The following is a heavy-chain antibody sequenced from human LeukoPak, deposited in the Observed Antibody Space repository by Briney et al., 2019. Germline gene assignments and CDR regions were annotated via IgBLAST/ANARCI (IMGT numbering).Heavy chain of an antibody. Sequence: SVKVSCKASGGTFSSYAISWVRQAPGQGLEWMGRIIPILGIANYAQKFQGRVTITADKSTSTAYMELSSLRSEDTAVYYCARAHATYYYGSGTLVWGQGTLVTVSS. V-gene: IGHV1-69*04. D-gene: IGHD3-10*01. J-gene: IGHJ4*02. CDR3: ARAHATYYYGSGTLV. CDR1: GGTFSSYA. CDR2: IIPILGIA.